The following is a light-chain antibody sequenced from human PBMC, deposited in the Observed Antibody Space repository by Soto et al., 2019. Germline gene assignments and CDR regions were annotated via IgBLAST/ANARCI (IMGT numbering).Light chain of an antibody. CDR2: EVN. J-gene: IGLJ3*02. Sequence: QSALTQPASVSGSPGQSITISCTGTSSDVGGYNYVSWYQQHPGKVPKLIIYEVNNRPSGVSNRFSGSKSGNTTSLTISGLQAEDEADYYCSSYTSSSTQVLGGGTKLTVL. CDR3: SSYTSSSTQV. CDR1: SSDVGGYNY. V-gene: IGLV2-14*01.